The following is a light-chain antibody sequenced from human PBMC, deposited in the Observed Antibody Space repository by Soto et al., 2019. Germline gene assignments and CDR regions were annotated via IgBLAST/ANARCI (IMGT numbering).Light chain of an antibody. CDR1: QSLGYSDGNTY. J-gene: IGKJ3*01. V-gene: IGKV2-30*01. CDR2: KVS. CDR3: MQGTYWPFT. Sequence: DVVMTQSPLSLPVTLGQSASISCRSSQSLGYSDGNTYVNWFQQRPGQPPRRLIYKVSERDSGVPDRFRGSGSGTELTLTISRVEAEDVGVYFCMQGTYWPFTFGPGTKVDFK.